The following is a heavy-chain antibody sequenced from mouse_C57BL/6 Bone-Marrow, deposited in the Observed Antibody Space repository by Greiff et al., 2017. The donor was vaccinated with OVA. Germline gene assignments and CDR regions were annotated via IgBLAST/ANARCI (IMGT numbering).Heavy chain of an antibody. V-gene: IGHV1-64*01. CDR3: AEGYYYGSPNFDY. Sequence: VQLQQPGAELVKPGASVKLSCKASGYTFTSYWMHWVKQRPGQGLEWIGMIHPNSGSTNYNEKFKSKATLTVDKSSSTAYMQLSSLTSEDSAVYYCAEGYYYGSPNFDYWGQGTTLTVSS. J-gene: IGHJ2*01. D-gene: IGHD1-1*01. CDR1: GYTFTSYW. CDR2: IHPNSGST.